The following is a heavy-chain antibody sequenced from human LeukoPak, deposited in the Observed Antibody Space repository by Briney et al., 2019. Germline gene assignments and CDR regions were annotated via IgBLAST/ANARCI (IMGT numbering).Heavy chain of an antibody. CDR2: IYYSGST. V-gene: IGHV4-39*01. Sequence: SETLSLTCTVSGGSISSSSYYSGWIRQPPGKGLEWLGSIYYSGSTYYNPSLNSRFTISVNTSKNLFSLKLSPVTAPTTPSYSCARQEARYSGYGNWFDRWGQGTLVTVSS. J-gene: IGHJ5*02. CDR3: ARQEARYSGYGNWFDR. CDR1: GGSISSSSYY. D-gene: IGHD5-12*01.